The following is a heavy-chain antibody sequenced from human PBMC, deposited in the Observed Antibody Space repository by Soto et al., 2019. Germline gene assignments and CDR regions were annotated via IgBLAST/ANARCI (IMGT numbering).Heavy chain of an antibody. Sequence: QVHLLQSGAEVKKPGSSVKVSCRASGGSFDNYGFSWVRQAPGQGLEWMGGLIPIVGTRNYAQTLQGGIPMTADEATHTVYLELSTLRSEHTAVYYCALGQRGFYVASWGQATLVTASS. V-gene: IGHV1-69*01. CDR2: LIPIVGTR. J-gene: IGHJ4*02. D-gene: IGHD3-10*02. CDR1: GGSFDNYG. CDR3: ALGQRGFYVAS.